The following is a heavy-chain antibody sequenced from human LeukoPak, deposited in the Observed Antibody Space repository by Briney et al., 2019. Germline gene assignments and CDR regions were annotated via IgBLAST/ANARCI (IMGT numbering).Heavy chain of an antibody. D-gene: IGHD3-22*01. Sequence: VASVKVSCKASGYTSTGYYMHWVRQAPGQGLEWMGWINPNSGGTNYAQKFQGRVTMTRDTSISTAYMELSRLRSDDTAVYYCAREKWLLPNDAFDIWGQGTMVTVSS. V-gene: IGHV1-2*02. CDR3: AREKWLLPNDAFDI. CDR2: INPNSGGT. CDR1: GYTSTGYY. J-gene: IGHJ3*02.